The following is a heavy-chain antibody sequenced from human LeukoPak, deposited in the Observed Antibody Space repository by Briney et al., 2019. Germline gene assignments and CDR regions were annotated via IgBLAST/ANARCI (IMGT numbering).Heavy chain of an antibody. CDR2: IIRSSSTI. V-gene: IGHV3-48*01. CDR3: ARDRIAVAATETSFDY. D-gene: IGHD6-19*01. CDR1: GFTSSNYS. J-gene: IGHJ4*02. Sequence: GGSLRLSCAASGFTSSNYSMNWVRQAPGKGLEWVSYIIRSSSTIYYADSVKGRFTISRDNAKNSLYLQMNSLRAEDTAMYYCARDRIAVAATETSFDYWGQGTLVTVSS.